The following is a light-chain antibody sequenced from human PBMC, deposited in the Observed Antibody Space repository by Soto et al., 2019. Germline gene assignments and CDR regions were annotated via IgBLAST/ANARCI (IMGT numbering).Light chain of an antibody. CDR2: AAS. V-gene: IGKV1-39*01. J-gene: IGKJ4*01. CDR1: QSISSY. Sequence: DIQMTQSPSSLSASVEDRVIITCRASQSISSYLNWYQHKPGKAPKLLIYAASSLQSGVPSRFSGSGSGTDFTLTISSLQPEDFATYFCQQSYSTPTFGGGTKVDIK. CDR3: QQSYSTPT.